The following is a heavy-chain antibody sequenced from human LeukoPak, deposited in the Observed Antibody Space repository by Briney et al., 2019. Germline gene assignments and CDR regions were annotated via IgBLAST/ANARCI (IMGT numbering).Heavy chain of an antibody. D-gene: IGHD6-19*01. Sequence: PGGSLRLSCAASGFTFSSYSMNWVRQAPGKGLEWVSSISSSSSYIYYADSVKGRLTISRDNAKNSLYLQMNSLRAEDTAVYYCARVGSSDAFDIWGQGTMVTVSS. J-gene: IGHJ3*02. V-gene: IGHV3-21*01. CDR3: ARVGSSDAFDI. CDR2: ISSSSSYI. CDR1: GFTFSSYS.